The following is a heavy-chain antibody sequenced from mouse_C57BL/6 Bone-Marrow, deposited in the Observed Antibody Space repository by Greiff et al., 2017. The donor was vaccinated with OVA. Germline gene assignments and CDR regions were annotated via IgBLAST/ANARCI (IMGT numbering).Heavy chain of an antibody. Sequence: VQLQQSGAELVRPGASVQLSCPASGFNIKDAYMHWVKERPEQGLEWIGWIDPENGDTEYASKFQGKATITADTSSKTVYLHLSSLTSEDTAVYYCTTYRYWGQGTTLTVSS. CDR2: IDPENGDT. V-gene: IGHV14-4*01. CDR3: TTYRY. J-gene: IGHJ2*01. CDR1: GFNIKDAY.